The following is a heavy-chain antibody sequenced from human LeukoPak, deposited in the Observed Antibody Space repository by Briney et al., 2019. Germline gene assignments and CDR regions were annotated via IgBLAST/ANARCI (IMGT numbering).Heavy chain of an antibody. CDR2: ISSSSSTI. V-gene: IGHV3-48*04. CDR1: GFTFSSYS. CDR3: ARSRQGKRSSYFDY. D-gene: IGHD3-10*01. J-gene: IGHJ4*02. Sequence: GGSLRLSCAASGFTFSSYSMNWVRQAPGKGLEWVSYISSSSSTIYYADSVKGRFTISRDNAKNTLYLQMNSLRAEDTAVYYCARSRQGKRSSYFDYWGQGTLVTVSS.